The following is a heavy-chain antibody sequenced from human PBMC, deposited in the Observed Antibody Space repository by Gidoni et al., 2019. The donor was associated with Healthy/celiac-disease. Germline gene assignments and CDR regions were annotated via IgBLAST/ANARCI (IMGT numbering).Heavy chain of an antibody. V-gene: IGHV3-9*01. CDR3: AKDSHPYCTNGICYTLDYYYYMDV. D-gene: IGHD2-8*01. J-gene: IGHJ6*03. Sequence: EVQLVESGGGLVQPGRSLRLSCAASGFTFDDYAMHWVRQPPGKGLEWVSGISWNSGSIGYADSVKGRFTISRDNAKNSLYLQMNSLRAEDTALYYCAKDSHPYCTNGICYTLDYYYYMDVWGKGTTVTVSS. CDR1: GFTFDDYA. CDR2: ISWNSGSI.